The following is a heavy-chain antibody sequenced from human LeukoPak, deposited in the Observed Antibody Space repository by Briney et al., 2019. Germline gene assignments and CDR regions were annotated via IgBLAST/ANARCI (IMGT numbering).Heavy chain of an antibody. J-gene: IGHJ4*02. Sequence: GGSLRLSCAASGFTVSSNYMSWVRQAPGKGLEWVSVIYSGGSTYYAYSGKGRFTISRDNSKNTLYLQMNSLRAEDTAVYYCARDGVVAATNSDYWGQGTLVTVFS. CDR2: IYSGGST. V-gene: IGHV3-66*01. D-gene: IGHD2-15*01. CDR1: GFTVSSNY. CDR3: ARDGVVAATNSDY.